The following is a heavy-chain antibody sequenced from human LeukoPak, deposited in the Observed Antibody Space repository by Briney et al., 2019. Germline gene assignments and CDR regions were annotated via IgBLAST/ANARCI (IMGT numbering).Heavy chain of an antibody. J-gene: IGHJ4*02. CDR2: IKQDGSEK. Sequence: PGGSLRLSCAASGFTFSSYWMSWVRQAPEKGLEWVANIKQDGSEKYYVDSVKGRFTISRDNAKNSLYLQMNSLRAEDTAVYYCARRITGPPGSATPDYWGQGTLVTVSS. D-gene: IGHD2-8*02. V-gene: IGHV3-7*01. CDR3: ARRITGPPGSATPDY. CDR1: GFTFSSYW.